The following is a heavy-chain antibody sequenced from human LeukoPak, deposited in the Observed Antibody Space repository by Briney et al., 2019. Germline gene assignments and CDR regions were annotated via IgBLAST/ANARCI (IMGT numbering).Heavy chain of an antibody. CDR2: ISSSGGTI. V-gene: IGHV3-11*04. D-gene: IGHD2-8*02. CDR1: GFTFSDYY. Sequence: PGGSLGLSCAASGFTFSDYYMTWIRQAPGQGPEWISYISSSGGTIFYADSVKGRFTISRDNAKNSVYLQMNSLRAEDTAVYYCATGPSGYFFNYWGQGTLVTVSS. J-gene: IGHJ4*02. CDR3: ATGPSGYFFNY.